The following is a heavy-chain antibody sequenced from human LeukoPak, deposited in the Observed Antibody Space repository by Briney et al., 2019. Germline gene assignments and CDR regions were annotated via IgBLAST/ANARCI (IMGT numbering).Heavy chain of an antibody. Sequence: PSETLSLTCTVSGDSITNYFWSWIRQPPGKGLEWIGYIYYTGNTNYKPSLESRVTISVDTSTNQFSLRLRSVTAADTAVYYCARGRVAYSAYYFDYWGRGTLVTVSS. D-gene: IGHD2-15*01. CDR1: GDSITNYF. CDR2: IYYTGNT. CDR3: ARGRVAYSAYYFDY. J-gene: IGHJ4*02. V-gene: IGHV4-59*01.